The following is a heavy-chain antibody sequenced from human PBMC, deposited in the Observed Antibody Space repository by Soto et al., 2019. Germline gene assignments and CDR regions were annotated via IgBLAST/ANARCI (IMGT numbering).Heavy chain of an antibody. Sequence: SETLSLTCTVSGGSITSDNYYWSWVRQRPGKGLEWIGFIYATGSTYYNPSLKSRVTISVDTSKDQFSLKVSSVTAADTAVYYCARVQATYGSQCFDYWGQGTLVTVSS. D-gene: IGHD3-10*01. V-gene: IGHV4-30-4*01. CDR3: ARVQATYGSQCFDY. CDR1: GGSITSDNYY. CDR2: IYATGST. J-gene: IGHJ4*02.